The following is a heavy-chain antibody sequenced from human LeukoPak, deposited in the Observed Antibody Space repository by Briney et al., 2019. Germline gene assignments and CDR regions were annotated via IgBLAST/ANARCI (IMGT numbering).Heavy chain of an antibody. V-gene: IGHV1-2*06. CDR1: GYTFTGYY. CDR2: INPNSGGT. CDR3: ARAPYCSGGSCYPFDY. J-gene: IGHJ4*02. Sequence: ASVKVSRKASGYTFTGYYMHWVRQAPGQGLEWMGRINPNSGGTNYAQKFQGRVTMTRDTSISTAYMELSRLRSDDTAVYYCARAPYCSGGSCYPFDYWGQGTLVTVSS. D-gene: IGHD2-15*01.